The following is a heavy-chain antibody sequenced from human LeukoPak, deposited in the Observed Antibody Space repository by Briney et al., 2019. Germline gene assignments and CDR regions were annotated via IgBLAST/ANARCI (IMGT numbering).Heavy chain of an antibody. D-gene: IGHD6-19*01. J-gene: IGHJ4*02. CDR3: SKGRTVTGTLALDY. V-gene: IGHV3-23*01. Sequence: GGSLRLSCAASGFTFNSYAMTWVRQAPAKGLEWVSAISGSGDSTYYADSVRGRFTISRDNSKNTLYLQMNSLRAEDTAVYYCSKGRTVTGTLALDYWGQGTLVTVSS. CDR1: GFTFNSYA. CDR2: ISGSGDST.